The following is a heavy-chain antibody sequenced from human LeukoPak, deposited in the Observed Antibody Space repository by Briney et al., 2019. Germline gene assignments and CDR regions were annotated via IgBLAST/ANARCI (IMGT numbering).Heavy chain of an antibody. CDR3: AREWEIVVVPATPAY. V-gene: IGHV1-2*02. CDR2: INPNSGGT. J-gene: IGHJ4*02. Sequence: ASVKVSCKASGYTFTGYYMHWVRQAPGQGLEWMGWINPNSGGTNYAQKFQGRVTMTRETSISTAYMELSSLRSDDTAMYYCAREWEIVVVPATPAYWGQGSLLTVSS. D-gene: IGHD2-2*01. CDR1: GYTFTGYY.